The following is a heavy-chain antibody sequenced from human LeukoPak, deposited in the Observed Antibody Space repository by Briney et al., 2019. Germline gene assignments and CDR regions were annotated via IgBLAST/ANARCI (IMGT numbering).Heavy chain of an antibody. CDR1: GGSISSSSYY. CDR3: ARGGGMLTPDYYYYMDV. CDR2: IYYTGST. V-gene: IGHV4-61*05. Sequence: SETLSLTCTVSGGSISSSSYYWSWIRQPPGKGLEWIGYIYYTGSTNYNPSLKSRVTMSVDTSKNQFSLKLSSVTAADTAVYYCARGGGMLTPDYYYYMDVWGKGTTVTISS. D-gene: IGHD4/OR15-4a*01. J-gene: IGHJ6*03.